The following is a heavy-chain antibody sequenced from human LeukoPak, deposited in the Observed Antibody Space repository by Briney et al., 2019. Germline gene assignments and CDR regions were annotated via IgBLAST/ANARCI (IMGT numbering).Heavy chain of an antibody. CDR3: ARHEPTVNNRIAAAGPQLRY. V-gene: IGHV5-51*01. D-gene: IGHD6-13*01. CDR1: GYIFTSYW. Sequence: GESLKISCKGSGYIFTSYWIGWVRQLPGKGLEWMGIIYPGDSDTRYSPSFQGQVTISADKSISTAYLQWSSLKASDTAMYYCARHEPTVNNRIAAAGPQLRYWGQGTLVTVSS. CDR2: IYPGDSDT. J-gene: IGHJ4*02.